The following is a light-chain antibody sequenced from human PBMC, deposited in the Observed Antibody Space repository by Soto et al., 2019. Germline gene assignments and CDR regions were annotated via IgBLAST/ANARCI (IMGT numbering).Light chain of an antibody. CDR3: QQRNVWPPVT. V-gene: IGKV3-11*01. J-gene: IGKJ5*01. CDR2: GAS. CDR1: ENVRTF. Sequence: EVVLTQSPATLSLSPGERATLSCRASENVRTFVDWYQQKPGQAPRLLLYGASNGATGIPARFSGSGSGTDFTLTISSLEPADSAVYYCQQRNVWPPVTFGQGTRLEIK.